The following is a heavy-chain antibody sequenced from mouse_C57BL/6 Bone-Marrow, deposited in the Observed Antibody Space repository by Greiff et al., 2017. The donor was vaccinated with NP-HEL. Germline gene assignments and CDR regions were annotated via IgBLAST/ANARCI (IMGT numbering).Heavy chain of an antibody. CDR3: AIRCGYYPYYSAMDY. CDR1: GFTFSSYG. D-gene: IGHD2-3*01. V-gene: IGHV5-6*02. CDR2: ISSGGSYT. J-gene: IGHJ4*01. Sequence: DVKLVESGGDLVKPGGSLKLSCAASGFTFSSYGMSWVRQTPDKRLEWVATISSGGSYTYYPDSVKGRFTISRDNAKNTLYMQMSSLKSEDTAMYSCAIRCGYYPYYSAMDYWGQGTSVTVSS.